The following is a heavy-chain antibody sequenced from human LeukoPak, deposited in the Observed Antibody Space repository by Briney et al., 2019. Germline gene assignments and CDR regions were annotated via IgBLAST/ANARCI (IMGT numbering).Heavy chain of an antibody. Sequence: GGSLRLSCAASGFTFSSYSMNWARQAPGKGLEWVSYISSTSSTIYYADSVKGRFTISRDNAKNSLYLQMNSLRSEDTAVYYCARGLARTSMVTRGGVRFDYWGQGTLVTVSS. V-gene: IGHV3-48*01. J-gene: IGHJ4*02. D-gene: IGHD5-18*01. CDR3: ARGLARTSMVTRGGVRFDY. CDR1: GFTFSSYS. CDR2: ISSTSSTI.